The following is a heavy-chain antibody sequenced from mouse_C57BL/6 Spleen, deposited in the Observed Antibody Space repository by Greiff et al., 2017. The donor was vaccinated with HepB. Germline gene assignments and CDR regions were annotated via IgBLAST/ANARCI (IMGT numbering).Heavy chain of an antibody. J-gene: IGHJ2*01. D-gene: IGHD1-1*01. CDR1: GYTFTSYW. CDR2: INPSNGGT. Sequence: QVQLQQPGTELVKPGASVKLSCKASGYTFTSYWMHWVKQRPGQGLEWIGNINPSNGGTNYNEKFKSKATLTVDKSSSTAYMQLSSLTSEDSAFYYCARSVTTVVATDFDYWGQGTTLTVSS. CDR3: ARSVTTVVATDFDY. V-gene: IGHV1-53*01.